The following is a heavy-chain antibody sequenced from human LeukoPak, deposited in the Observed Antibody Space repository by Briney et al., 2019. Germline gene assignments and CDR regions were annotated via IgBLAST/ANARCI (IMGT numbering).Heavy chain of an antibody. CDR1: GHSLTSYS. CDR2: INPSGGSI. CDR3: ARGFDGLRLKGQYFDY. Sequence: GASVKVSCKAFGHSLTSYSMHWVRQAPGQGLEWMGIINPSGGSISYAQKFQGRVTMTRDTSTSTVYMEVTSLRSEDTAVYYCARGFDGLRLKGQYFDYWGQGTLVTVSS. V-gene: IGHV1-46*01. J-gene: IGHJ4*02. D-gene: IGHD5/OR15-5a*01.